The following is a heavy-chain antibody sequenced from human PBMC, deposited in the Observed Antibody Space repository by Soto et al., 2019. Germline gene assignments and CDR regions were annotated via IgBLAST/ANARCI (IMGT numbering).Heavy chain of an antibody. Sequence: PSETLSLTCTVSGGSISGGYYYWSWNRQPPGKGLEWIGYIYYSGSTYYNPSLKSRVTIAVDTSKNQFSLKLSSVTAADTAVYYCASHIYGSGSGDWFDPWGQGTLVTVSS. V-gene: IGHV4-30-4*08. CDR1: GGSISGGYYY. D-gene: IGHD3-10*01. J-gene: IGHJ5*02. CDR3: ASHIYGSGSGDWFDP. CDR2: IYYSGST.